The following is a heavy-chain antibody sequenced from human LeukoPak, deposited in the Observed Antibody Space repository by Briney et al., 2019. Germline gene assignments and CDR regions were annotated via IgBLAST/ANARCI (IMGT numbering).Heavy chain of an antibody. V-gene: IGHV3-23*01. J-gene: IGHJ4*02. CDR2: ISGSGGST. Sequence: GGSLRLSCAASGFTFSGYAMSWVRQAPGKGLEWVSAISGSGGSTYYADSVKGRFAISRDNSKNTLYLQMNSLRAEDTAVYYCAKDSAGYSSGWYDYWGQGTLVTVSS. D-gene: IGHD6-19*01. CDR1: GFTFSGYA. CDR3: AKDSAGYSSGWYDY.